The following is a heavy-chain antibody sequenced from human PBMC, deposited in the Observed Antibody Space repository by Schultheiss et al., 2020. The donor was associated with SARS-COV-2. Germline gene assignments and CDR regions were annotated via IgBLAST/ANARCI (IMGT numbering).Heavy chain of an antibody. J-gene: IGHJ4*02. CDR1: GGSISSYY. Sequence: SQTLSLTCTVSGGSISSYYWSWIRQPPGKGLEWIGEINHSGSTYYNPSLKSRVTISVDTSKNQFSLKLSSVTAADTAVYYCARGPAARLPFVGYWGQGTLVTVSS. D-gene: IGHD6-6*01. CDR2: INHSGST. V-gene: IGHV4-59*04. CDR3: ARGPAARLPFVGY.